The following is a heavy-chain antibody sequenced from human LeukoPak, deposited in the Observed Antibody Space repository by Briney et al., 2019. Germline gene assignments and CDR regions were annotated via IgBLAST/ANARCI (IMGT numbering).Heavy chain of an antibody. V-gene: IGHV3-53*01. CDR1: GFTFSSYA. CDR3: ARSEGYNYNFDY. CDR2: IYSGGST. J-gene: IGHJ4*02. Sequence: GGSLRLSCAASGFTFSSYAMSWVRQAPGKGLEWVSVIYSGGSTYYADSVKGRFTISRDNSKNTLYLQMNSLRAEDTAVYYCARSEGYNYNFDYWGQGTLVTVSS. D-gene: IGHD5-24*01.